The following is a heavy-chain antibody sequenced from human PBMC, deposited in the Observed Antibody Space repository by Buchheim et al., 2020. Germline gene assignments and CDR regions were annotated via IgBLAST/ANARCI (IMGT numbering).Heavy chain of an antibody. D-gene: IGHD2-15*01. CDR1: GGSISRGSYY. V-gene: IGHV4-61*02. CDR3: ARDLCSGGSCYSLY. Sequence: QVQLQESGPGLVKPSQTLSLTCTVSGGSISRGSYYWSWIRQPPGKGMGWIGHIFTSGSTNYNPSLKSRVPISVDTSKKQFSLKLSSVTAADTAVYYCARDLCSGGSCYSLYWGQGTL. CDR2: IFTSGST. J-gene: IGHJ4*02.